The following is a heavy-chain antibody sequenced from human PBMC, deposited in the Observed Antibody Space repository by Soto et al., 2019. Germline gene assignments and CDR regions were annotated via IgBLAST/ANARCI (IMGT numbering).Heavy chain of an antibody. D-gene: IGHD3-3*01. Sequence: QLQLVESGGGVVQPGRSLRLSCAASGFTFSDYGMHWVRHAPGTGLEWVAVISYDGSDKYYADSVKGRFTISRDNSKNRLYLQMNSLSAEDTAVYYCATMERLFDYWGQGTLVTVSS. J-gene: IGHJ4*02. CDR1: GFTFSDYG. V-gene: IGHV3-30*03. CDR3: ATMERLFDY. CDR2: ISYDGSDK.